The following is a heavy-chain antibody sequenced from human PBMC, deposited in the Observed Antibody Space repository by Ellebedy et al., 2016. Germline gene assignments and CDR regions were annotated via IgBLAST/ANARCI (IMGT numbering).Heavy chain of an antibody. CDR1: GITFSSYP. D-gene: IGHD6-19*01. V-gene: IGHV3-23*01. CDR3: AKDQNQSAWYGWFDS. Sequence: GGSLRLXXAASGITFSSYPMSWVRQAPGKGLEWVSAIGGSGDSTYYADSVKGRFTISRDNSKSTLYLQMNGLRAEDSAIYYCAKDQNQSAWYGWFDSWGQGALVTVSS. J-gene: IGHJ5*01. CDR2: IGGSGDST.